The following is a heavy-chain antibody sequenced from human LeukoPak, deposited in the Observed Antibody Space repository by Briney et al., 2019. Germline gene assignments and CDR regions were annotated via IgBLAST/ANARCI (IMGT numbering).Heavy chain of an antibody. CDR3: ARAPAGPGYYYYYYGMDV. V-gene: IGHV4-4*07. J-gene: IGHJ6*02. Sequence: SETLSLTCTVSGGSITSYYWSGIRQPAGKGLEWIGRIYTSGSTNYNPSLKSRVTMSVDTSKNQFSLKLSSVTAADTAVYYCARAPAGPGYYYYYYGMDVWGQGTTVTVSS. CDR1: GGSITSYY. D-gene: IGHD6-13*01. CDR2: IYTSGST.